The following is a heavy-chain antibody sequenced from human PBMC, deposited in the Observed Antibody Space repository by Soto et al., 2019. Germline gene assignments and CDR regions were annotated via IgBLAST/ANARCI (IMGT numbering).Heavy chain of an antibody. CDR1: GFTFSSYA. J-gene: IGHJ4*02. CDR3: VNSFKYCSSTSCSNRIFDY. Sequence: GGSLRLSCSASGFTFSSYAMHWVRQAPGKGLEYVSAISSNGGSTYYADSVKGRFTISRDNSKNTLYLQMSSLRAEDTAVYYCVNSFKYCSSTSCSNRIFDYWGQGTLVTVS. D-gene: IGHD2-2*01. V-gene: IGHV3-64D*08. CDR2: ISSNGGST.